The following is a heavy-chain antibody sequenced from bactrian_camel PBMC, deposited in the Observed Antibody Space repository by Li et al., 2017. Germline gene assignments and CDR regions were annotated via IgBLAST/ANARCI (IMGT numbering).Heavy chain of an antibody. Sequence: HVQLVESGGGSVQAGGSLTLSCEASESVYRFCMAWFRQAPGKEREMVASIYTANKGTHYADSVTGRFTISQEHSNNTLYLQMNSLKPEDTAMYYCAVDQPCNACRGSHCPYPSSYGFWGQGTQVTVS. D-gene: IGHD1*01. V-gene: IGHV3S54*01. CDR3: AVDQPCNACRGSHCPYPSSYGF. J-gene: IGHJ6*01. CDR2: IYTANKGT. CDR1: ESVYRFC.